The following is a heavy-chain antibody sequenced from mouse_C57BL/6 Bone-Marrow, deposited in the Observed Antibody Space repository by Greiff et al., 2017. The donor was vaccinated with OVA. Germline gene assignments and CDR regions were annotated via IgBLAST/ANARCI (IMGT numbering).Heavy chain of an antibody. J-gene: IGHJ4*01. CDR1: GFTFSSYA. V-gene: IGHV5-4*01. CDR2: ISDGGSYT. Sequence: EVQVVESGGGLVKPGGSLKLSCAASGFTFSSYAMSWVRQTPEKRLEWVATISDGGSYTYYPDNVKGRFTISRDNAKNNLYLQMSHLKSEDTAMYYCARPSIITTALCYRDYWCQGTSVTVSS. CDR3: ARPSIITTALCYRDY. D-gene: IGHD2-4*01.